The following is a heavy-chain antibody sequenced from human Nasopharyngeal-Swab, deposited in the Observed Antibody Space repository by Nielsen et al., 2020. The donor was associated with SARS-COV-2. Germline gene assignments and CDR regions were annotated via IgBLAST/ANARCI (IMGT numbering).Heavy chain of an antibody. J-gene: IGHJ4*02. Sequence: SETLSLTCTVSGGSISSYYWSWIRQPPGKGLEWIGYIYYSGSTNYSPSLKSRVTISVDTSKNQFSLKLSSVTAADTAVYYCARVRRDTIFGVVIIGTFDYWGQGTLVTVSS. CDR2: IYYSGST. CDR1: GGSISSYY. D-gene: IGHD3-3*01. CDR3: ARVRRDTIFGVVIIGTFDY. V-gene: IGHV4-59*01.